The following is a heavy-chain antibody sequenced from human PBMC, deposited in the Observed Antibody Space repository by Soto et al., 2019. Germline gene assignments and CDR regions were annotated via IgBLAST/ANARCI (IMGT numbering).Heavy chain of an antibody. J-gene: IGHJ4*02. Sequence: EVQLVESGGGLVQPGGSLRLSCAASGFTVSNNYMSWVRQAPGKGLEWVSVIYSGGNTYYADSVKDRFTISRDNSKNTLYLQMNSLRAEDTAVYYCAGGIFGLVEPLDYWGQGTLVTVSS. V-gene: IGHV3-66*01. CDR3: AGGIFGLVEPLDY. CDR2: IYSGGNT. CDR1: GFTVSNNY. D-gene: IGHD3-3*01.